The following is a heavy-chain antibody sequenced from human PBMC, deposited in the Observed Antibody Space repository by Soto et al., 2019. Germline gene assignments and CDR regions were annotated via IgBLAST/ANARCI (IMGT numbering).Heavy chain of an antibody. J-gene: IGHJ5*02. CDR3: ARHGFYGDYSSNYFDP. D-gene: IGHD4-17*01. Sequence: PGESLKISFKGSGYSFSNYWIAWVRQMPGKGLEYMGIIYPSDSQTRYSPSFQGQVTISADKSISTAYLQWSSLKASDTAIYYCARHGFYGDYSSNYFDPWGQGTLVTVSS. CDR1: GYSFSNYW. V-gene: IGHV5-51*01. CDR2: IYPSDSQT.